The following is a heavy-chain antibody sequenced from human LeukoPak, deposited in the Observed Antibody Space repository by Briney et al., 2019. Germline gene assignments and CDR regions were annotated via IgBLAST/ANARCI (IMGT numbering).Heavy chain of an antibody. V-gene: IGHV4-34*01. CDR1: GGSFSDYY. Sequence: SETLSLTCAVYGGSFSDYYWTWIRQPPGKGLEWIGEINPSGSTNYNPSLKSRVTISVDTSKNQFSLKLSSVTAADTAVYYCARGVEVVPAAIKFDPWGQGTLVTVSS. CDR3: ARGVEVVPAAIKFDP. D-gene: IGHD2-2*02. J-gene: IGHJ5*02. CDR2: INPSGST.